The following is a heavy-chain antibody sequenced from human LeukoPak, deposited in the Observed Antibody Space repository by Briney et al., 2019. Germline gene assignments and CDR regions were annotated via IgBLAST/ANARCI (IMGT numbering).Heavy chain of an antibody. V-gene: IGHV5-51*01. J-gene: IGHJ6*02. CDR3: ARFSSTPSYYYGMDV. CDR2: IDPGDSET. Sequence: GESLRISCKGSGYRFTRYWIAWVRQMPGKGLQWMGIIDPGDSETRYSPSFQGHVTISADKSISTAYLQWSSLKASDTAMYYCARFSSTPSYYYGMDVWGQGTTVTVSS. D-gene: IGHD2-2*01. CDR1: GYRFTRYW.